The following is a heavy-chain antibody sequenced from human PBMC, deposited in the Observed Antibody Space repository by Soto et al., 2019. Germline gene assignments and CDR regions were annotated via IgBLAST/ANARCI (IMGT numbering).Heavy chain of an antibody. V-gene: IGHV3-72*01. J-gene: IGHJ4*02. CDR3: ARHLKDYYDCSGYFDY. D-gene: IGHD3-22*01. Sequence: EVQLVESGGGLVQPGGSLRLSCAASGFTFSDHYMDWVRQAPGKGLEWVARTRNKANSYTTEYAASVKGRFTISRDDSKNSLYLQMNSLKTEDTAVYYCARHLKDYYDCSGYFDYWGQGTLVTVSS. CDR2: TRNKANSYTT. CDR1: GFTFSDHY.